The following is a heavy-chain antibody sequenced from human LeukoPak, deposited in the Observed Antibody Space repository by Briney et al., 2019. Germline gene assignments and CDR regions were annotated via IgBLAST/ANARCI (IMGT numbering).Heavy chain of an antibody. D-gene: IGHD5-24*01. J-gene: IGHJ3*01. CDR1: GFTFSNYA. V-gene: IGHV3-9*01. CDR3: AKDRGGGSQLGDAYDV. Sequence: PGRSLRLSCAASGFTFSNYAMHWVRQAPGKGLEWVSGISYSSETIGYVDSVKGRFTISRDNVRKSLYLQMNSLRIEDTALYYCAKDRGGGSQLGDAYDVWGQGTMVSVSS. CDR2: ISYSSETI.